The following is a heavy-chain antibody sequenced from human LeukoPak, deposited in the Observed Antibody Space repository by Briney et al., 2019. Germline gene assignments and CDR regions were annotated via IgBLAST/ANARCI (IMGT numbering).Heavy chain of an antibody. CDR2: IYYSGST. V-gene: IGHV4-59*01. J-gene: IGHJ2*01. D-gene: IGHD4-23*01. CDR1: GGSISSYY. Sequence: SETLSLTCTVSGGSISSYYWSWIRQPPAKGLEWIGYIYYSGSTNYNPSLKSRVTISVDTSKNQFSLKLSSVTAADTAVYYCARTATVVASTERYFDLWGRGTLVTVSS. CDR3: ARTATVVASTERYFDL.